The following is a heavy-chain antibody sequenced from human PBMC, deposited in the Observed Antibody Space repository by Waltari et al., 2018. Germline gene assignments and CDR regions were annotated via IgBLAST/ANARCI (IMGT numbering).Heavy chain of an antibody. V-gene: IGHV3-66*01. CDR2: IYRADDT. J-gene: IGHJ3*01. CDR1: GFTVMSNY. D-gene: IGHD4-17*01. Sequence: EVQLVESGGGVVEPGGSLRLSCAACGFTVMSNYMNWVRQAPGQGLEWVSVIYRADDTIYADAVQGRFTISRDDSKNTVFLHMSGLRPEDTGVYYCARAYDYGGYDAFDLWGQGTTVVVSS. CDR3: ARAYDYGGYDAFDL.